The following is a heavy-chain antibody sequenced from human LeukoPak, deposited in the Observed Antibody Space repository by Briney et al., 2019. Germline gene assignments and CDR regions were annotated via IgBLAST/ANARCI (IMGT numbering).Heavy chain of an antibody. J-gene: IGHJ4*02. V-gene: IGHV3-9*01. CDR2: ISWNSGSI. Sequence: GGSLRLSCAASGFTFADYAMHWVRQAPGKGLEWVSGISWNSGSIGYADSVKGRFTISRDNAKNSLYLQMNSLRAEDTALCYCAKEGSYGSFYYWGQGTLVTVSS. CDR1: GFTFADYA. CDR3: AKEGSYGSFYY. D-gene: IGHD5-18*01.